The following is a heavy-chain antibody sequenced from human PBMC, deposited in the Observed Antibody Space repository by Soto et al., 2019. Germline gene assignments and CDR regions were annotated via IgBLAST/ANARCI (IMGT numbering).Heavy chain of an antibody. V-gene: IGHV3-11*05. J-gene: IGHJ2*01. CDR2: INSSSSYT. CDR1: GFTFSDYY. D-gene: IGHD6-13*01. Sequence: QVQLVESGGGLVKPGGSLRLSCAASGFTFSDYYMSWIRQAPGKGLEWVSYINSSSSYTNYADSVKGRFTISRDNAKNSLYRQMNSLRAEDTAVYYCARTIVAAGGRRYFALWGRGTLVTVSS. CDR3: ARTIVAAGGRRYFAL.